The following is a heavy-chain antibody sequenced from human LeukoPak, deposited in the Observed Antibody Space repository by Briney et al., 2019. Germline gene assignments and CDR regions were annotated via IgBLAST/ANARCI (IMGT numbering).Heavy chain of an antibody. CDR2: INPNSGGT. V-gene: IGHV1-2*02. J-gene: IGHJ3*02. Sequence: ASVKVSCKASGYTFTGYYMHWVRQAPGQGLEWMGWINPNSGGTNYAQKFQGRVTMTTDTSTNTAYMELRSLRSDDTAVYYCARVVLKGVDAFDIWGQGTMVTVSS. D-gene: IGHD2-21*01. CDR3: ARVVLKGVDAFDI. CDR1: GYTFTGYY.